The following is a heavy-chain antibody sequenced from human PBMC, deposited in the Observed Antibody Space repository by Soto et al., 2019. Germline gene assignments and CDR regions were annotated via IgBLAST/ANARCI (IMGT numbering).Heavy chain of an antibody. V-gene: IGHV4-39*01. D-gene: IGHD1-26*01. CDR1: GGSISYDTYY. CDR3: ARGPYSGSYYY. CDR2: IYYSGTS. J-gene: IGHJ4*02. Sequence: PSETLSLTCTVSGGSISYDTYYWGWIRQPPGKGLEWIGSIYYSGTSSYNPSLESRVTMSVDTSKNQFSLQLTSVTAADTAVYYCARGPYSGSYYYWGQGTLVTVSS.